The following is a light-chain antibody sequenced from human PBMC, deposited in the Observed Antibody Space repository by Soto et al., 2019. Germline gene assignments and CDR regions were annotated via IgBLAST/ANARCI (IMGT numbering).Light chain of an antibody. CDR2: DAS. Sequence: AIQLTQSPSSLSASVGDRVTITCRASQSISSALAWYQQKPGKAPKLLIYDASSLESGVPSRFSGSGSGTDFTLTISSLQPEDFATYYCQQFNSYLLTFGQGTRLEIK. V-gene: IGKV1-13*02. J-gene: IGKJ5*01. CDR1: QSISSA. CDR3: QQFNSYLLT.